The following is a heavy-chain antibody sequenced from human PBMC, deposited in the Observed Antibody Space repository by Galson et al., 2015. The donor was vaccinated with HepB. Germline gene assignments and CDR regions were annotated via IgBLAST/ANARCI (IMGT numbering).Heavy chain of an antibody. Sequence: SVKVSCKASTSSFTNYGVTWVRQAPGQGLEWMGWIRVYNPNPIYAQNLQGRVTMATDTSTNTAYMELRGLRSDDTAVYYCARARYGNSPPDLWGQGTLVTVSS. D-gene: IGHD4-23*01. V-gene: IGHV1-18*01. CDR1: TSSFTNYG. J-gene: IGHJ5*02. CDR3: ARARYGNSPPDL. CDR2: IRVYNPNP.